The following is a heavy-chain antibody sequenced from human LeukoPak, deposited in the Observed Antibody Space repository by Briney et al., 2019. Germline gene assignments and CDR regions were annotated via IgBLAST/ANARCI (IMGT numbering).Heavy chain of an antibody. Sequence: ASVKVSCKTSGYTFIAYYIHWVRQAPGQGLEWMGRTNPQSGGTDYAQKFQGRVTMTRDTSIATAFMELSSLISDDMAIYYCARADSLDSWGQGTLVTVSS. CDR3: ARADSLDS. CDR1: GYTFIAYY. CDR2: TNPQSGGT. V-gene: IGHV1-2*06. J-gene: IGHJ4*02. D-gene: IGHD2-15*01.